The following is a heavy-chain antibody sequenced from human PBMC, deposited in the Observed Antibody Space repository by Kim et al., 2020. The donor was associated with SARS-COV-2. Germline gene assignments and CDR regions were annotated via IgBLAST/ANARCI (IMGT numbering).Heavy chain of an antibody. CDR3: ARVRSQWLADY. J-gene: IGHJ4*02. CDR1: GGSISSYY. Sequence: SETLSLTCTVSGGSISSYYWSWIRQPPGKGLEWIGYIYYSGSTNYNPSLKSRVTISVDTSKNQFSLKLSSVTAADTAVYYCARVRSQWLADYWGQGTLVTVSS. D-gene: IGHD6-19*01. CDR2: IYYSGST. V-gene: IGHV4-59*13.